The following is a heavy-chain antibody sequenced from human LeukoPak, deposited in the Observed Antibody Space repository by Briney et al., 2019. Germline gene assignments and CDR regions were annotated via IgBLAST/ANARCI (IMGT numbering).Heavy chain of an antibody. J-gene: IGHJ6*02. V-gene: IGHV3-33*01. CDR2: IWYDGSNK. Sequence: GGSLRLSCAASGFTFSSYGMHRVRQAPGKGLEWVAVIWYDGSNKYYADSVKGRFTISRDNSKNTLYLQMNSLRAEDTAVYYCAREDIVVVPAAMHYYGMDVWGQGTTVTVSS. D-gene: IGHD2-2*01. CDR3: AREDIVVVPAAMHYYGMDV. CDR1: GFTFSSYG.